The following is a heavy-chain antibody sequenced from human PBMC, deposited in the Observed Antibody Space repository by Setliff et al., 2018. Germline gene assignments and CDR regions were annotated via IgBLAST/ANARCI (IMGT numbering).Heavy chain of an antibody. J-gene: IGHJ5*02. V-gene: IGHV4-39*07. Sequence: SETLSLTCTVSGGSISSSSYYWGWIRQPPGKGLEWIGSIYYSGSTYYIPSLKSRVPISVDTSQNQFSLKLSSVTAADTAVYYCARDKYTYGYFDWFDPWGQGTLVTVSS. CDR2: IYYSGST. CDR3: ARDKYTYGYFDWFDP. D-gene: IGHD5-18*01. CDR1: GGSISSSSYY.